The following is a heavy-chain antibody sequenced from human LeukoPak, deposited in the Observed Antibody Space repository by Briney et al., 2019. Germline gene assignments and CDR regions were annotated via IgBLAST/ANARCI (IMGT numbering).Heavy chain of an antibody. J-gene: IGHJ6*03. D-gene: IGHD5-12*01. CDR3: ARDGATFSGYDWYYYMDV. CDR2: IKQDGSEI. CDR1: GFTFSRNW. Sequence: GGSLRLSCAASGFTFSRNWMTWVRQAPGRGLEWVANIKQDGSEIYYVDSVKGRFTISRDNAKNSLYPQMNSLRAEDTAVYYCARDGATFSGYDWYYYMDVWGKGTTVTVSS. V-gene: IGHV3-7*01.